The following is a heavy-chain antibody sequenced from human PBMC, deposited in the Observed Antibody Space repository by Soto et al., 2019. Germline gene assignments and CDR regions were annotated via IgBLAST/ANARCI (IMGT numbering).Heavy chain of an antibody. V-gene: IGHV3-7*01. CDR1: GFTFSSYW. CDR3: ARVEGYSYGSWDY. Sequence: EVQLVESGGGLVQPGGSLRLSFAASGFTFSSYWMSWVRQAPGKGLEWVANIKQDGSEKYYVDSVKGRFTISRDNAKNSLYLQMNSLRAEDTAVYYCARVEGYSYGSWDYWGQGTLVTVSS. D-gene: IGHD5-18*01. CDR2: IKQDGSEK. J-gene: IGHJ4*02.